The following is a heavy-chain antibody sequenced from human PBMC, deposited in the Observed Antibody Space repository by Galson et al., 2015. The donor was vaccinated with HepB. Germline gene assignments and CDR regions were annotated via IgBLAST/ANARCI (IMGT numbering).Heavy chain of an antibody. J-gene: IGHJ5*02. D-gene: IGHD3-3*01. CDR1: GFTFSSYG. V-gene: IGHV3-30*03. CDR3: FRGERYYDFWSGFNWFDP. CDR2: ISYDGSNK. Sequence: LRLSCAASGFTFSSYGMHWVRQAPGKGLEWVAVISYDGSNKYYADSVKGRFTISRDNSKNTLYLQMNSLRAEDTAVYYCFRGERYYDFWSGFNWFDPWGQGTLVTVSS.